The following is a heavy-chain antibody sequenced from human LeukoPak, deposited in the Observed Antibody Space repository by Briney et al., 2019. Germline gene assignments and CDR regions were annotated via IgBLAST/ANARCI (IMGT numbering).Heavy chain of an antibody. CDR2: INHSGST. CDR1: GGSFSGYY. V-gene: IGHV4-34*01. Sequence: SETLSLTCAVYGGSFSGYYWSWIRQPPGKGLEWIREINHSGSTNYNPSLKSRVTISVDTSKNQFSLKLSSVTAADTAVYYCARGPTNPYYDFWSGYYKFFDYWGQGTLVTVSS. D-gene: IGHD3-3*01. CDR3: ARGPTNPYYDFWSGYYKFFDY. J-gene: IGHJ4*02.